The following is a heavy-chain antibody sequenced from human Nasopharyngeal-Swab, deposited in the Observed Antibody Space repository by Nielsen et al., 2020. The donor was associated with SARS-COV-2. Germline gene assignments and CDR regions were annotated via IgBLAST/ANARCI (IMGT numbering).Heavy chain of an antibody. V-gene: IGHV3-21*06. D-gene: IGHD4-17*01. J-gene: IGHJ5*01. CDR3: VRGSYGHYDS. CDR1: GFRFYTSW. CDR2: ISPTSDYI. Sequence: GGSLRLSCVASGFRFYTSWMNWVRQAPGKGLEWVSSISPTSDYIYYAESVKGRFTISRDNAKNSLFLQMNSLRAEETAIYYCVRGSYGHYDSWGQGALITVSS.